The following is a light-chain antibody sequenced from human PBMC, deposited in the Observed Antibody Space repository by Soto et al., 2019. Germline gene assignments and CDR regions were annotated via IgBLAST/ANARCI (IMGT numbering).Light chain of an antibody. CDR2: GAS. CDR1: QSVRSSY. CDR3: QQYGSSLFT. Sequence: EIVLTQSPGTLSLSPGERATLSCRASQSVRSSYLAWYQQKPGQAPRLLIYGASTRATGIPDRFSGSGSGTEFTLTISRLEPEDFAVYYCQQYGSSLFTFGPGTKVDI. V-gene: IGKV3-20*01. J-gene: IGKJ3*01.